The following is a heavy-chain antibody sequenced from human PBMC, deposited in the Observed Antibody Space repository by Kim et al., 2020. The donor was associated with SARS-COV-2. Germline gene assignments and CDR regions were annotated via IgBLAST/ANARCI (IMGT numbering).Heavy chain of an antibody. CDR1: GGTFSSYS. CDR2: IIPIVGTA. CDR3: ARSNGAMDA. Sequence: SVKVSCKASGGTFSSYSIIWARHAPGQGLEWMGGIIPIVGTANYAQKFQGRVTITADESTSTAYMELSSLRSEDTAVYYCARSNGAMDAWGPGTTVTVSS. J-gene: IGHJ6*02. D-gene: IGHD2-8*01. V-gene: IGHV1-69*13.